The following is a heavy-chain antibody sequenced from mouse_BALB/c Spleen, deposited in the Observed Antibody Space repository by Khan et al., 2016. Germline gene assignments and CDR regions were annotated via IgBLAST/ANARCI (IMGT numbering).Heavy chain of an antibody. CDR3: ARDIEDLWYFDV. J-gene: IGHJ1*01. CDR1: GFTFSAYY. V-gene: IGHV7-3*02. CDR2: TRKKAKGSTA. Sequence: EVELVESGGGLVQPGGSLRLSCATSGFTFSAYYLSWVRQPPGKALEWLGFTRKKAKGSTAEYSASVKGRFTISRDNSQSILYLQMNNLRAEDSATYYCARDIEDLWYFDVWGAGTTVTVSS.